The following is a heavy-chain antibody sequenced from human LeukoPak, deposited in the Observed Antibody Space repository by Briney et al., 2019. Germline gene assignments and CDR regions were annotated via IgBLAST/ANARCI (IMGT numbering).Heavy chain of an antibody. D-gene: IGHD3-10*01. J-gene: IGHJ6*02. CDR2: IYSGGST. Sequence: GGSLRLSCAASGFTFSSYAMSWVRQAPGKGLEWVSVIYSGGSTYYADSVKGRFTISRDNSKNTLYLQMNSLRAEDTAVYYCARPQGSGSYYYYYGMDVWGQGTTVTVSS. CDR3: ARPQGSGSYYYYYGMDV. CDR1: GFTFSSYA. V-gene: IGHV3-66*04.